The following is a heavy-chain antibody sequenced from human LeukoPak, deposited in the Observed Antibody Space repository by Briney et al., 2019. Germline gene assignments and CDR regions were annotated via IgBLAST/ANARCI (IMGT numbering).Heavy chain of an antibody. J-gene: IGHJ4*02. CDR3: ASGVGYCSSTSCSNTYYFDY. D-gene: IGHD2-2*01. CDR1: GYTFTSYD. Sequence: ASVKVSCKASGYTFTSYDISWVRQAPGQGLEWMGRIIPILGIANYAQKFQGRVTITADKSTSTAYMELSSLRSEETAVYYCASGVGYCSSTSCSNTYYFDYWGQGTLVTVSS. CDR2: IIPILGIA. V-gene: IGHV1-69*04.